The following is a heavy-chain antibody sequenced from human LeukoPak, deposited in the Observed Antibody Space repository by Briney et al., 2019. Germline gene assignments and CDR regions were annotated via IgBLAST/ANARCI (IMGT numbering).Heavy chain of an antibody. CDR1: GGSISSYY. V-gene: IGHV4-59*08. CDR3: AATGYSYNY. Sequence: SETLSLTCTVSGGSISSYYWSWIRQPPGKGLEWIGYIYYSGSTNYNPSLKSRVTISVDTSKNQFSLKLSSVTAADTAVYHCAATGYSYNYWGQGTLVTVSS. J-gene: IGHJ4*02. CDR2: IYYSGST. D-gene: IGHD4-11*01.